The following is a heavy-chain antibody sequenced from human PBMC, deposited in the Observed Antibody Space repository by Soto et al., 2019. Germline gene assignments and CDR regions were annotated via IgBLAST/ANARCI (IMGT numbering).Heavy chain of an antibody. D-gene: IGHD3-9*01. CDR2: TSYDGSNK. Sequence: GGSLRLSCAASGFTFSSYAMHWVRQAPGKGLEWVAVTSYDGSNKYYADSVKGRFTISRDNSKNTLYLQMNSLRAEDTAVYYCARDRGRYFDWLLDWVHTHYYYGMDVWGQGTTVTVSS. J-gene: IGHJ6*02. CDR1: GFTFSSYA. V-gene: IGHV3-30-3*01. CDR3: ARDRGRYFDWLLDWVHTHYYYGMDV.